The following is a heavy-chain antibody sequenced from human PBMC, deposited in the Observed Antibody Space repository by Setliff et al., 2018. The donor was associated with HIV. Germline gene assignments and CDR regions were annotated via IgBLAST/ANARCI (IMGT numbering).Heavy chain of an antibody. Sequence: GGSLRLSCAASGFRFRSYWMSWVRQAPGKGLESVANVKQDGTETLYVDSVKGRFTISRDNAKNSLSLQMNSLRVEDTAIYYCADPPSGFWGQGTLVTVSS. CDR1: GFRFRSYW. CDR2: VKQDGTET. D-gene: IGHD3-10*01. V-gene: IGHV3-7*01. CDR3: ADPPSGF. J-gene: IGHJ4*02.